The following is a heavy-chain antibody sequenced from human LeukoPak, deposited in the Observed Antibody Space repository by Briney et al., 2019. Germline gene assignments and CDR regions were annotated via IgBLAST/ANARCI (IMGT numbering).Heavy chain of an antibody. CDR3: ARATSSYFYYMDV. CDR1: GGSINSGSYF. J-gene: IGHJ6*03. D-gene: IGHD5-12*01. CDR2: IYTSGST. V-gene: IGHV4-61*02. Sequence: SETLSLTCTVSGGSINSGSYFWSWFRQPAEKGLEWIGRIYTSGSTYYNPSLKSRVTISADTSNNQFSLNVSSVTAADTAVYYCARATSSYFYYMDVCGKGTTVTISS.